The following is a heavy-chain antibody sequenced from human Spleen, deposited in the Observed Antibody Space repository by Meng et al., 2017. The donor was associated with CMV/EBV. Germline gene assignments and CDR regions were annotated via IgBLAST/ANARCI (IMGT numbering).Heavy chain of an antibody. CDR1: GGSFSGYY. CDR3: ASRISLDFWSGYYTPPADYYYYGMEV. CDR2: INHSGST. J-gene: IGHJ6*02. V-gene: IGHV4-34*01. D-gene: IGHD3-3*01. Sequence: SETLSLTCAVYGGSFSGYYWSWIRQPPGKGLEWIGEINHSGSTNYNPSLKSRVTISVDTSKNQFSLKLSSVTAADTAVYYCASRISLDFWSGYYTPPADYYYYGMEVWGQGTTVTVSS.